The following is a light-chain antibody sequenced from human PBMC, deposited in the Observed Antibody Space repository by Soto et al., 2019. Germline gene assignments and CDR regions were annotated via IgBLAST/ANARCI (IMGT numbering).Light chain of an antibody. CDR2: AAS. CDR1: QAISSW. V-gene: IGKV1-12*01. CDR3: QKYDSAPRT. J-gene: IGKJ1*01. Sequence: EIQMTQSPSYVSASVGDRVTITCRASQAISSWLAWYQQKPGTAPKLLIFAASSLQTGVPSRFSGSGSGTEFTLTISSLQPEDFATYYCQKYDSAPRTFGQGTKVDIK.